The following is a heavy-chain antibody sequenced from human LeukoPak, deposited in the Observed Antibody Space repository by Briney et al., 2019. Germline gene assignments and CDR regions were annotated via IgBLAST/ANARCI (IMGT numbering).Heavy chain of an antibody. D-gene: IGHD6-13*01. Sequence: PGGSLRLSCAASGFTVSSNYMSWVRQAPGKGLEWVTFIRYDGSNEYYADSVKGRFTISRDNSKNTLYLQMNSLRADDTAVYYCAKVRLYSSSWSSFDYWGQGTLVTVSS. CDR2: IRYDGSNE. V-gene: IGHV3-30*02. CDR1: GFTVSSNY. J-gene: IGHJ4*02. CDR3: AKVRLYSSSWSSFDY.